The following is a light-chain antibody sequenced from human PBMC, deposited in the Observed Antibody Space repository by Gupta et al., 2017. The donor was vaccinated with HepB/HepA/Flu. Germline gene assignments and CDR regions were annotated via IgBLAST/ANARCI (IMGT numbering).Light chain of an antibody. Sequence: SYVLTQPPSVSVAPGKPARITCGGNNIGSKSVHWYQQKPGQAPVLVIYYDSDRPSGIPERFSGSNSGNTATLTISRVEAGDEADYYCQVWDSSSDHVVFGGGTQLTVL. CDR2: YDS. CDR3: QVWDSSSDHVV. CDR1: NIGSKS. V-gene: IGLV3-21*04. J-gene: IGLJ2*01.